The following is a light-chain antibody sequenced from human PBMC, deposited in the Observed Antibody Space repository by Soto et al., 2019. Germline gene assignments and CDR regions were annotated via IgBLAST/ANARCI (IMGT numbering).Light chain of an antibody. CDR2: GAS. V-gene: IGKV3-15*01. CDR3: QQHNSWPPV. CDR1: QSVNIN. Sequence: EIVMTQSPATLSVSPGERATLSCRASQSVNINLAWYQQKPGHSPRLLIYGASTRVTGIPARFSGSGSGTEFTLTISSLQSEDFAIYYCQQHNSWPPVFGQGTKLEIK. J-gene: IGKJ2*01.